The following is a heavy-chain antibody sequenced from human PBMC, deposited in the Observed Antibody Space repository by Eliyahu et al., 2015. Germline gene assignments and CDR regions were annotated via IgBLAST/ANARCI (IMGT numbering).Heavy chain of an antibody. CDR3: ARETTQYYDSSGYYYVPFGAFDI. CDR1: GYSXSSGYY. D-gene: IGHD3-22*01. Sequence: QVQLQESGPGLVKPSETLSLTCAVSGYSXSSGYYWGWIRQPPGKGLEWIGSIYHSGSTYYNPSLKSRVTISVDTSKNQFSLKLSSVTAADTAVYYCARETTQYYDSSGYYYVPFGAFDIWGQGTMVTVSS. CDR2: IYHSGST. J-gene: IGHJ3*02. V-gene: IGHV4-38-2*02.